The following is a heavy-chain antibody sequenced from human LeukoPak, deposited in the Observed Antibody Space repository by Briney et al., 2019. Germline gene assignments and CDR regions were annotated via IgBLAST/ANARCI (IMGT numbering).Heavy chain of an antibody. CDR2: IYYSGST. CDR3: ARQYIVVVQSWYFDL. CDR1: GGFISSSSYY. J-gene: IGHJ2*01. V-gene: IGHV4-39*01. Sequence: SETLSLTCTVSGGFISSSSYYWGWIRQPPGKGLEWIGGIYYSGSTYYNPSLKSRVTISVDTSKNQFSLKLSSVTAADTAVYYCARQYIVVVQSWYFDLWGRGTLVTVSS. D-gene: IGHD2-2*01.